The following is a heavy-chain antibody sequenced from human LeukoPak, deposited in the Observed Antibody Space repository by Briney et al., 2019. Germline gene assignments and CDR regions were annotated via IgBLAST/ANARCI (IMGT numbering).Heavy chain of an antibody. CDR2: ISGSGGST. V-gene: IGHV3-23*01. D-gene: IGHD2-21*02. CDR3: AKEHLAYCGGDCYSFDY. J-gene: IGHJ4*02. CDR1: GFTFSSYG. Sequence: GGSLRLSCAASGFTFSSYGMSWVRQAPGKGLEWVSAISGSGGSTYYADSVKGRFTISRDNSKNTLYLQMNSLRAEDTAVYYCAKEHLAYCGGDCYSFDYWGQGTLVTVSS.